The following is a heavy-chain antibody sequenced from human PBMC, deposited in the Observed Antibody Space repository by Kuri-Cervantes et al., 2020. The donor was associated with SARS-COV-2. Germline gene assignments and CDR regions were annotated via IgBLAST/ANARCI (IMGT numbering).Heavy chain of an antibody. CDR1: GFTFSSYA. CDR2: ISYEGSIQ. J-gene: IGHJ3*02. V-gene: IGHV3-30-3*01. D-gene: IGHD3-10*01. CDR3: ARVRGLLWFGEGKNAFDI. Sequence: GGSLRLSCAASGFTFSSYAMHWVRQAPGKGLEWVAVISYEGSIQYYADSLRGRFTISKDTSRDTLYLQMNSLTTEDTAVYYCARVRGLLWFGEGKNAFDIWGQGTMVTVSS.